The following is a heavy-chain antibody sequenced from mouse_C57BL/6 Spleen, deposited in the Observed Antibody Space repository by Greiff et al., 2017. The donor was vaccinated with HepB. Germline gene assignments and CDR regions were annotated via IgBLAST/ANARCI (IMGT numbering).Heavy chain of an antibody. Sequence: LQESGAELARPGASVKLSCKASGYTFTSYGISWVKQRTGQGLEWIGEIYPRSGNTYYNEKFKGKATLTADKSSSTAYMELRSLTSEDSAVYFCAREDITTVVATGYFDVWGTGTTVTVSS. CDR3: AREDITTVVATGYFDV. D-gene: IGHD1-1*01. V-gene: IGHV1-81*01. CDR1: GYTFTSYG. J-gene: IGHJ1*03. CDR2: IYPRSGNT.